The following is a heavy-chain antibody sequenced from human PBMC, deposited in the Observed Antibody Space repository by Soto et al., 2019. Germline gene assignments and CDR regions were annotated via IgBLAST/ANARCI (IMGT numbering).Heavy chain of an antibody. J-gene: IGHJ6*02. CDR3: ASGGGGSGSYYFYYYYYGMDV. D-gene: IGHD3-10*01. Sequence: SETLSLTCTVSGGSISSSSYYWGWIRQPPGKGLEWIGSIYYSGSTYYNPSLKSRVTISVDTSKNQFSLKLSSVTAADTAVYYCASGGGGSGSYYFYYYYYGMDVWGQGTTVTVSS. V-gene: IGHV4-39*01. CDR1: GGSISSSSYY. CDR2: IYYSGST.